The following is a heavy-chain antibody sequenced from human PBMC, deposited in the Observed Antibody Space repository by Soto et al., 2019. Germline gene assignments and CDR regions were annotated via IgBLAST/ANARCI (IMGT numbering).Heavy chain of an antibody. J-gene: IGHJ6*02. D-gene: IGHD5-12*01. Sequence: QVQLQESGPGLVKPSQTLSLTCTVSGGSISSGGYYWSWIRQHPGKGLEWIGYIYYSGSTYYNPSLKSRVTIAVDTSKNQFSLKLSSVTAADTAVYYCAASCVACGGFNYYGMDVWGQGNTVTVSS. V-gene: IGHV4-31*03. CDR3: AASCVACGGFNYYGMDV. CDR2: IYYSGST. CDR1: GGSISSGGYY.